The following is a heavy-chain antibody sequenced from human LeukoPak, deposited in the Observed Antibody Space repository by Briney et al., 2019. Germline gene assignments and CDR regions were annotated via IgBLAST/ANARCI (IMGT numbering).Heavy chain of an antibody. CDR2: IKQYGSEK. J-gene: IGHJ6*03. CDR1: GFTFSSYW. Sequence: GGSLRLSCAASGFTFSSYWMSWVRQAPGKGLEWVANIKQYGSEKYYVDSVKGRFTISRDNAKNSLYLQMNSLRAEDTAVYYCARVQVTTYYYYMDVWGKGTTVTVSS. V-gene: IGHV3-7*01. CDR3: ARVQVTTYYYYMDV. D-gene: IGHD4-17*01.